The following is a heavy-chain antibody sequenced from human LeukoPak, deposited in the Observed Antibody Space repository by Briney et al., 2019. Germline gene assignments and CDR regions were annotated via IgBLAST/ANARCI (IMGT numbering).Heavy chain of an antibody. Sequence: QTGGSLRLSCAASGFIFSIYAMSWVRQAPGKGLEWVSAISGSGGSTYYADSVKGRFTISRNNSKNKLCLQMDSLRAEDTALYFCAKDPPIPAAAADAFDIWGQGTMVTVSS. J-gene: IGHJ3*02. CDR2: ISGSGGST. V-gene: IGHV3-23*01. D-gene: IGHD6-13*01. CDR1: GFIFSIYA. CDR3: AKDPPIPAAAADAFDI.